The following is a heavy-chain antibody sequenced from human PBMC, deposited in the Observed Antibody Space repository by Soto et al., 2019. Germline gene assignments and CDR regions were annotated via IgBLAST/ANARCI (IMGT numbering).Heavy chain of an antibody. CDR2: IWYDGSNQ. CDR1: GFTCSSYG. V-gene: IGHV3-33*01. CDR3: ARESGNYHFDY. J-gene: IGHJ4*02. Sequence: QVQLVESGGGVVQPGRSLRLSCAASGFTCSSYGMHWVRQAPGKGLEWVATIWYDGSNQYYADSVKGRFTISIDNSKNTLYLQMNSLRAEDTAMYYCARESGNYHFDYWGQGTLVTVSS. D-gene: IGHD3-10*01.